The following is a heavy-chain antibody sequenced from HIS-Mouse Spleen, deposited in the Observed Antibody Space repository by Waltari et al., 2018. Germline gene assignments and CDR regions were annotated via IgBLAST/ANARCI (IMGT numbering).Heavy chain of an antibody. Sequence: SSYAMHWVRQAPGKGLEWVAVISYDGSNKYYADSVKGRFTISRDNSKNTLYLQMNSLRAEDTAVYYCARAYYYDSSGYHFDYWGQGTLVTVSS. CDR2: ISYDGSNK. CDR1: SSYA. D-gene: IGHD3-22*01. J-gene: IGHJ4*02. CDR3: ARAYYYDSSGYHFDY. V-gene: IGHV3-30-3*01.